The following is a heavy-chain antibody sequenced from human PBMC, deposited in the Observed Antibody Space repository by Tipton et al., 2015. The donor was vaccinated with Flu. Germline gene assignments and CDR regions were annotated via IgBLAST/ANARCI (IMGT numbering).Heavy chain of an antibody. CDR2: INHSGGT. CDR1: GGSISSGSYY. Sequence: TLSLTCSVSGGSISSGSYYWTWIRQPPGKGLEWIGEINHSGGTKYNPSLKSRVTISGDTSKNQFSLKLSSVTAADTAVYYCARHLRLIQGVIIVFDPWGQGTLVTVSS. V-gene: IGHV4-39*01. D-gene: IGHD3-10*01. J-gene: IGHJ5*02. CDR3: ARHLRLIQGVIIVFDP.